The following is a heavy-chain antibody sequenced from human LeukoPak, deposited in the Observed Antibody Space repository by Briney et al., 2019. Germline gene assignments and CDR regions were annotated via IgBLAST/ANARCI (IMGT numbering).Heavy chain of an antibody. D-gene: IGHD2-15*01. CDR3: SKDRWGSGGSGGGDY. J-gene: IGHJ4*02. CDR2: ISKTVGST. Sequence: GGSLRLSCAASVFTLSSYAMTWVRQAPGKGLEWVSTISKTVGSTYYADSVKGRFTISRDNSKNTLYLQMNSLRVEDTAVYYCSKDRWGSGGSGGGDYWGQGTLVTVSS. V-gene: IGHV3-23*01. CDR1: VFTLSSYA.